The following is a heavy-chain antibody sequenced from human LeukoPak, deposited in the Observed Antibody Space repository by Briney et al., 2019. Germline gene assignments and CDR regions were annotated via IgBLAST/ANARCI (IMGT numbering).Heavy chain of an antibody. CDR2: LDPEDGET. CDR1: GYTFTDFY. CDR3: ATTDAALSYGRGYWFDP. D-gene: IGHD4-17*01. Sequence: VASVKVSCKASGYTFTDFYIHWVKHAPGKGLEWMGRLDPEDGETVYSERFQDRVTMTADVYRDTAFLELRRLTSEDTAVYYCATTDAALSYGRGYWFDPWGQGTLVSVSS. J-gene: IGHJ5*02. V-gene: IGHV1-69-2*01.